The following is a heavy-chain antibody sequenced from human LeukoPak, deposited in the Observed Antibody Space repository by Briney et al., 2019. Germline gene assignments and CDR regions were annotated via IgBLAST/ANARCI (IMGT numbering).Heavy chain of an antibody. V-gene: IGHV3-48*01. CDR3: ATETGYYFDY. CDR1: GFDFSSHS. Sequence: PGGSLRLSCAAAGFDFSSHSMNWVRQVPGKGLEWISYIDSGGDLIYYADSVRGRFTISRDIAKNSLFLQMNSLRAEDTAVYYCATETGYYFDYWGQGTLVTVSS. D-gene: IGHD7-27*01. J-gene: IGHJ4*02. CDR2: IDSGGDLI.